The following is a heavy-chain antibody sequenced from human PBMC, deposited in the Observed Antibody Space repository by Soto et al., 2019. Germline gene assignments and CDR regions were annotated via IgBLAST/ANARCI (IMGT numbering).Heavy chain of an antibody. CDR1: GFTFSIYS. V-gene: IGHV3-48*01. J-gene: IGHJ6*02. CDR3: ATYYGSGSYFPDHYYYGMDV. D-gene: IGHD3-10*01. CDR2: ISSSSSTI. Sequence: EVQVVESGGGLVQPWGSLRISCAASGFTFSIYSMNWVRQAPGKGLEWISHISSSSSTIYYADSVKGRFTISRDNAKNSLYLQMNSLRAEDTAVYYCATYYGSGSYFPDHYYYGMDVWGQGTTVTVSS.